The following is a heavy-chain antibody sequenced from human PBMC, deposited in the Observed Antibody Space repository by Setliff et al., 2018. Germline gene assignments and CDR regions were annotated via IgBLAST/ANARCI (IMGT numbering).Heavy chain of an antibody. D-gene: IGHD6-19*01. CDR1: GFTFSTYA. Sequence: PGESLKISCAASGFTFSTYAMNWLRQAPGKGLEWVSYISSSSGLIYYADSVKGRFTISRDEAKNSLYLQMNSLRTEDPAVYYCARSAVAVPGQFYFDNWGQGTQVTVCS. CDR3: ARSAVAVPGQFYFDN. CDR2: ISSSSGLI. V-gene: IGHV3-48*01. J-gene: IGHJ4*02.